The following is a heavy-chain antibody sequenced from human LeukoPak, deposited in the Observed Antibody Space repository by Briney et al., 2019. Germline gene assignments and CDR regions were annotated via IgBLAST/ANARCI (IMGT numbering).Heavy chain of an antibody. D-gene: IGHD6-19*01. V-gene: IGHV4-30-4*07. J-gene: IGHJ4*02. CDR1: GGSISSGGYS. Sequence: PSETLSLTCAVSGGSISSGGYSWSWIRQPPGKGLEWIVYIYYNGSTYYNPSLKSRVSISVDTSKNQFSLKLSSVTAADTAVYYCARPYSSGWLDFDYWGQGTLVTVSS. CDR2: IYYNGST. CDR3: ARPYSSGWLDFDY.